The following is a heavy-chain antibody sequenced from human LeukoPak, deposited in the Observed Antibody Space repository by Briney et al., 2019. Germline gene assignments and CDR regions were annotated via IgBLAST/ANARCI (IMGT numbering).Heavy chain of an antibody. V-gene: IGHV3-66*01. Sequence: GGSLRLSCAASGFTVSSNYMSWVRQAPGKGLEWVSVIYSGCSTYYADSVKGRFTISRDNSKNTLYLQMNSLRAEDTAVYYCARDLGSGSYYRGHYYYGMDVWGQGTTVTVSS. CDR1: GFTVSSNY. D-gene: IGHD3-10*01. J-gene: IGHJ6*02. CDR2: IYSGCST. CDR3: ARDLGSGSYYRGHYYYGMDV.